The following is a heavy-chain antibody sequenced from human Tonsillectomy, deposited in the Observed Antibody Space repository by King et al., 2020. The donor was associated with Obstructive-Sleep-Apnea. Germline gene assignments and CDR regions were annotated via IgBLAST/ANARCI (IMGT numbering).Heavy chain of an antibody. CDR3: ASVGLPDFYYYGMDV. D-gene: IGHD2/OR15-2a*01. CDR1: GDSISNGKYY. J-gene: IGHJ6*02. V-gene: IGHV4-30-4*01. Sequence: QLQESGPGLVKPSQTLSLTCTVSGDSISNGKYYWSWIRQPPGKGLEWIGYIYYSGSTYYNPSLKSRVTISVDTSKNQFSLKLSSVTAADTAVYYCASVGLPDFYYYGMDVWGQGTTVTVSS. CDR2: IYYSGST.